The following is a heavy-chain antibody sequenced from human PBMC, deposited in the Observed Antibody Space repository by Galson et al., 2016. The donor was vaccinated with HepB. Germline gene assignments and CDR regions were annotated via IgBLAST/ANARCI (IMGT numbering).Heavy chain of an antibody. CDR2: ISTTSSYI. J-gene: IGHJ4*02. CDR3: ARERGYNYGHPNLDC. V-gene: IGHV3-21*01. Sequence: SLRLSCAASGFTFSSYSMNWVRQAPGKGLEWVSSISTTSSYIYYADSVKGRFTISRDNAKDSPFLQMNSLRVEDTAVYYCARERGYNYGHPNLDCWGQGTLVTVSS. CDR1: GFTFSSYS. D-gene: IGHD5-18*01.